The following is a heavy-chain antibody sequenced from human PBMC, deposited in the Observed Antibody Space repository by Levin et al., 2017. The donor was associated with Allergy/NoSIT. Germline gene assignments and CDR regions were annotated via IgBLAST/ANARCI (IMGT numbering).Heavy chain of an antibody. Sequence: GGSLRLSCAASGFTVSSNYMSWVRQAPGKGLEWVSVIYSGGSTYYADSVKGRFTISRDNSKNTLYLQMNSLRAEDTAVYYCARGGAAGTGFFYFDYWGQGTLVTVSS. CDR2: IYSGGST. CDR3: ARGGAAGTGFFYFDY. J-gene: IGHJ4*02. D-gene: IGHD6-13*01. CDR1: GFTVSSNY. V-gene: IGHV3-53*01.